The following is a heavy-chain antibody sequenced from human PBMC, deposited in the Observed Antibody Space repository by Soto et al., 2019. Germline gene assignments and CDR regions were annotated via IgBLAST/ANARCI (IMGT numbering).Heavy chain of an antibody. Sequence: PSETLSLTCTVSGGSTSGHYWSWIRQPPGKGLEWIGYIYSSGSPHHNPSPKSRVIISEDRSKNQIYLKLNSVTAADTAVYYCAREYYYDSSGIGFDPWGPGTLVTVSS. J-gene: IGHJ5*02. D-gene: IGHD3-22*01. CDR3: AREYYYDSSGIGFDP. CDR1: GGSTSGHY. CDR2: IYSSGSP. V-gene: IGHV4-59*11.